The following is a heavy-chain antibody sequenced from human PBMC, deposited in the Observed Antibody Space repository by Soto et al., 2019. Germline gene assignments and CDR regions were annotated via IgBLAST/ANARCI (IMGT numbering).Heavy chain of an antibody. V-gene: IGHV3-9*01. Sequence: EVQLVESGGGLVQPGRSLRLSCAASGFTFDDYAMHWVRQATGKGLERVSGISWNSGSIGYADSVKGGFTISRDNDKNSLDLQMNSLRAEDTDVDYCGKSCRESPLCGAGEKVGVGGVSYDYWGQGTLVTVSS. D-gene: IGHD2-8*02. CDR1: GFTFDDYA. CDR3: GKSCRESPLCGAGEKVGVGGVSYDY. CDR2: ISWNSGSI. J-gene: IGHJ4*02.